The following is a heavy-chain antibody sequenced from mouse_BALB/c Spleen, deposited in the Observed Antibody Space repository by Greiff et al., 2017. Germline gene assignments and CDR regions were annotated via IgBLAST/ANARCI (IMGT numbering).Heavy chain of an antibody. CDR2: IWSGGST. CDR1: GFSLTSYG. Sequence: QVQLQQSGPGLVQPSQSLSITCTVSGFSLTSYGVHWVRQSPGKGLEWLGVIWSGGSTDYNAAFISRLSISKDNSKSQVFFKMISLQANDTAIYYCARKWLLRNAMDYWGQGTSVTVSS. V-gene: IGHV2-2*02. D-gene: IGHD2-3*01. J-gene: IGHJ4*01. CDR3: ARKWLLRNAMDY.